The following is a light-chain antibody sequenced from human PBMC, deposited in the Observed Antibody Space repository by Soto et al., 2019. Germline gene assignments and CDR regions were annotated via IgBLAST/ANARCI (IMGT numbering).Light chain of an antibody. CDR1: QSVSSSY. CDR3: HQYYKWPLT. V-gene: IGKV3-15*01. Sequence: EIVMTQSPATLSVSPGERVTLSCRVSQSVSSSYLTWYQQKPGQTPRLLIYDASTRATDIPARFSGSGSGTDFTLTISSLLSEDFAVYYCHQYYKWPLTFGGGTKVDIK. J-gene: IGKJ4*01. CDR2: DAS.